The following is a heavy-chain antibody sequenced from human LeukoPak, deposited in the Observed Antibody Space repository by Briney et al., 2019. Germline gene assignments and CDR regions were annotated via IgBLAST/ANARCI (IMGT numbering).Heavy chain of an antibody. Sequence: GGSLRLSCAASGFTFSSYSMNWVRQAPGKGLEWVAVISYDGSNKYYADSVKGRFTISRDNSKNTLYLQMNSLRAEDTAVYYCAKDPGTMIVENIFDYWGQGTLVTVSS. CDR3: AKDPGTMIVENIFDY. V-gene: IGHV3-30*18. D-gene: IGHD3-22*01. CDR1: GFTFSSYS. J-gene: IGHJ4*02. CDR2: ISYDGSNK.